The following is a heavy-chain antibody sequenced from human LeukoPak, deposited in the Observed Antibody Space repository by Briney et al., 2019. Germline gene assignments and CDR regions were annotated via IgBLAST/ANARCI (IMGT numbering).Heavy chain of an antibody. D-gene: IGHD6-19*01. CDR3: ARRALPSSGFDY. Sequence: PSETLSLTCTVSGYSISSGYYWGWIRQPPGKGLEWIGSIYYSGSTYYNPSLKSRVTISVDTSKNQFSLKLSSVTAADTAVYYCARRALPSSGFDYWGQGTLVTVSS. V-gene: IGHV4-38-2*02. CDR1: GYSISSGYY. J-gene: IGHJ4*02. CDR2: IYYSGST.